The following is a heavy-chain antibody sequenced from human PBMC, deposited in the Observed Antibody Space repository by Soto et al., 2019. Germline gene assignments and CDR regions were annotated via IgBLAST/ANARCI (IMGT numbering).Heavy chain of an antibody. Sequence: QVQLQQWGAGLLKPSETLSLTCAVNGGSLTGYYWSWIHQPPGKGLEWIGEIKDGGVTNYSPSLKSRVTMSADTSKNQFSLKLNSVTAADTAVYYCARGQEGIVATHWDQGTLVTVSS. CDR3: ARGQEGIVATH. J-gene: IGHJ4*02. V-gene: IGHV4-34*01. CDR2: IKDGGVT. CDR1: GGSLTGYY. D-gene: IGHD5-12*01.